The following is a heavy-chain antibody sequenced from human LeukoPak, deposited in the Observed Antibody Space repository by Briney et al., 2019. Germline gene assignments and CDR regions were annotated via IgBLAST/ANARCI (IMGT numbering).Heavy chain of an antibody. J-gene: IGHJ4*02. Sequence: GGSLRLSCAASGFTFSSYAMSWVRQAPGKGLESVSTISGGGDYTFYADSVKGRFTVSRDNSKNTLFVQMNSLRADDTAVYYCVKVGSNYGDPKDYWGQGTLVSVTS. CDR3: VKVGSNYGDPKDY. V-gene: IGHV3-23*01. D-gene: IGHD4-17*01. CDR2: ISGGGDYT. CDR1: GFTFSSYA.